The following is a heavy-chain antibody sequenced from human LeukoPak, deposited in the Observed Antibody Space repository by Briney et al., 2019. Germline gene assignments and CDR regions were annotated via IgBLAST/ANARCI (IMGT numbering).Heavy chain of an antibody. J-gene: IGHJ5*02. Sequence: PSETLSLTCTVSGGSVSGTGYYWSWIRQSPGKGLEWIGSIYYYGSTYYNPSLKSRVTISMDTSNNQFFLKLNSMTATDTAVYFCARCRGGFQVVPWFDPWGQGTLVTVSS. CDR1: GGSVSGTGYY. V-gene: IGHV4-39*07. CDR2: IYYYGST. CDR3: ARCRGGFQVVPWFDP. D-gene: IGHD5-24*01.